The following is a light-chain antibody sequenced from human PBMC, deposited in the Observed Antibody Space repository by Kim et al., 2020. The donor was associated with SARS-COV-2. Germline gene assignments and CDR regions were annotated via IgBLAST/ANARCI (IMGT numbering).Light chain of an antibody. CDR2: NTN. CDR3: VLYMGSGIWV. J-gene: IGLJ3*02. Sequence: QTVVTQESSFSVSPGGTVTLTCGLSSGSVSTSYYPSWYQQAPGQAPRTLIYNTNTRSSGVPDRFSGSILGNKAALTITGARADDESDYYCVLYMGSGIWVFGGGTQLTVL. CDR1: SGSVSTSYY. V-gene: IGLV8-61*01.